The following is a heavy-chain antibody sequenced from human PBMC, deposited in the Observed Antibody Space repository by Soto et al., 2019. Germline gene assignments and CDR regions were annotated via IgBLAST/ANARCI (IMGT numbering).Heavy chain of an antibody. Sequence: PSETLSLTCAVYGASLSDNYCNWLRQPPGKGLEWIGKINHSGNTNYNPSLKSRVTISVDTSKNQFSLKLSSVTAADTAVYYCASLKGVAATPYYYYGMDVWGQGTTVTVSS. J-gene: IGHJ6*02. CDR1: GASLSDNY. V-gene: IGHV4-34*01. D-gene: IGHD2-15*01. CDR2: INHSGNT. CDR3: ASLKGVAATPYYYYGMDV.